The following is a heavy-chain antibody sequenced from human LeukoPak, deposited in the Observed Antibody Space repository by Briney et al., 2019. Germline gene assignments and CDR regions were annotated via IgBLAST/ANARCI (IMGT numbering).Heavy chain of an antibody. V-gene: IGHV5-51*01. J-gene: IGHJ4*02. CDR1: GYSFTSYW. D-gene: IGHD1-14*01. Sequence: GESLKISCKGSGYSFTSYWIGWVRQMPGKGLEWMGIIYPGDSDTRYSPSFQGQVTISADKSISTAYLQWSSLKASDTAKYYWASQFSNHTAGYWGQGTLVTVSS. CDR2: IYPGDSDT. CDR3: ASQFSNHTAGY.